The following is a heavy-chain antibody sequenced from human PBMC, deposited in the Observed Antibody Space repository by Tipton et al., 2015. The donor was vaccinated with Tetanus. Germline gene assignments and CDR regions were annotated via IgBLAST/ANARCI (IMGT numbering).Heavy chain of an antibody. CDR2: IYHSGKT. CDR3: ARDVGGHYYFDF. Sequence: TLSLTCTVSGGSISSGGYYWSWIRQHPGKGLEWIGYIYHSGKTYYNPSLRNRISISMDTSKKQFSLRLTSVTAADTAVYYCARDVGGHYYFDFWGQGSLVTVSS. D-gene: IGHD1-26*01. J-gene: IGHJ4*02. CDR1: GGSISSGGYY. V-gene: IGHV4-31*03.